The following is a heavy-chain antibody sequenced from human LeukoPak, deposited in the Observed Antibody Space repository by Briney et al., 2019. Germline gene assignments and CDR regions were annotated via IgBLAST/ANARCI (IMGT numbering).Heavy chain of an antibody. CDR3: ARDEGATYNPFFDY. CDR2: IYTSGST. D-gene: IGHD1-26*01. J-gene: IGHJ4*02. CDR1: GGSISSGSYY. V-gene: IGHV4-61*02. Sequence: PSQTLSLTCTVSGGSISSGSYYWSWIRQPAGKGLEWIGRIYTSGSTNYNPSLKSRVTISVDTSKNQFSLKLSSVPAADTAVYYCARDEGATYNPFFDYWGQGTLVTVSS.